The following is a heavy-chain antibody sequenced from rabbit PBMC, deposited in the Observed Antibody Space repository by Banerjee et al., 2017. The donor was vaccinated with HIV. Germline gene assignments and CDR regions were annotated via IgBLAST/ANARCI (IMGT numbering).Heavy chain of an antibody. V-gene: IGHV1S40*01. CDR3: ARRGGAVDYGSFAL. CDR1: GFSFSSGYD. D-gene: IGHD6-1*01. CDR2: IYTGDGNT. Sequence: QQLVESGGGLVKPGASLTLTCKASGFSFSSGYDMCWVRQAPGKGLEWIACIYTGDGNTYYASWAKGRFTISKTSSTTVTLQMTSLTAADTATYFCARRGGAVDYGSFALWGPGTLVTVS. J-gene: IGHJ4*01.